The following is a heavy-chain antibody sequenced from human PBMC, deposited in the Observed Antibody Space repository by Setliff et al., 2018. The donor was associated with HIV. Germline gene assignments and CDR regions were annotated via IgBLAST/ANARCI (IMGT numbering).Heavy chain of an antibody. CDR1: GGSITGYY. D-gene: IGHD3-3*01. Sequence: SETLSLTCSVSGGSITGYYWSWIRQPAGKDMEWIGRSGDTIYNPSLKSRVRMSVDTSKNQFSLKLTSVTASDTAVYHCARGNNDLESFDYWGQGALVTVSS. CDR2: SGDT. J-gene: IGHJ4*02. CDR3: ARGNNDLESFDY. V-gene: IGHV4-4*07.